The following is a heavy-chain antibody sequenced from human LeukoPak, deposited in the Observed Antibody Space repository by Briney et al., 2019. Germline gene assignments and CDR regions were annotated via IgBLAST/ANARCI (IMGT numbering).Heavy chain of an antibody. CDR1: GFTFSNFA. CDR2: VSGSGGST. V-gene: IGHV3-23*01. J-gene: IGHJ4*02. Sequence: GGSLRLSCAASGFTFSNFAMSWVRQAPGKGLEWISTVSGSGGSTYYADSVKGRFAISRDNSKNTLYLQMNSLRAEDTAVYYCAKRSDSYYFDYWGQGTLVTVSS. CDR3: AKRSDSYYFDY.